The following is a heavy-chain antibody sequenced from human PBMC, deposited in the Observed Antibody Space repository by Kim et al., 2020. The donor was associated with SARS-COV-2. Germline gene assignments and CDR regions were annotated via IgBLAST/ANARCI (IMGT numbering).Heavy chain of an antibody. CDR3: TTVSDPYFFGSGASNY. V-gene: IGHV3-15*01. J-gene: IGHJ4*02. Sequence: APVKGRFTISRDDSKDTVYLQMNSLKTEDTAVYFCTTVSDPYFFGSGASNYWGQGTLVTVSS. D-gene: IGHD3-10*01.